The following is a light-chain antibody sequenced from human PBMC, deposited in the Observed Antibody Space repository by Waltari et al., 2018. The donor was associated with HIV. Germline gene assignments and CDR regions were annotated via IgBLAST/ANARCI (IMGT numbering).Light chain of an antibody. CDR1: SFDIYGYNF. CDR3: ISYISSSSPV. Sequence: QSALTQPASVSGSPGQSITISCTGTSFDIYGYNFVSWFQHHPGKAPKVIIYEVSHRPSGVSDRFSGSKSGNTASLTISGLQPEDEAEYFCISYISSSSPVFGGGTKLTVL. CDR2: EVS. J-gene: IGLJ3*02. V-gene: IGLV2-14*01.